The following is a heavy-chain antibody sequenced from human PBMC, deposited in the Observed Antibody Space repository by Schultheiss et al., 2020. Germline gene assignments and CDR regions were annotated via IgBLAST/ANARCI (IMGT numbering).Heavy chain of an antibody. CDR3: ARDDYGDYPLDYYYGMDV. D-gene: IGHD4-17*01. J-gene: IGHJ6*02. CDR1: GFTFSSYG. V-gene: IGHV3-33*01. CDR2: IWYDGSNK. Sequence: GGSLRLSCAASGFTFSSYGMHRVRQAPGKGLEWVAVIWYDGSNKYYADSVKGRFTISRDNSKNTLYLQMNSLRAEDTAVYYCARDDYGDYPLDYYYGMDVWGQGTTVTVSS.